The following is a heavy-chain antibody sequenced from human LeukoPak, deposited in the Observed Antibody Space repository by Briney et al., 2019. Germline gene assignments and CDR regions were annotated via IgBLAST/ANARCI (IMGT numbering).Heavy chain of an antibody. D-gene: IGHD6-13*01. J-gene: IGHJ6*02. CDR2: IKQDGSEK. V-gene: IGHV3-7*01. Sequence: PGGSLRLSCAASGFTFSSYWMSWVRQAPGKGLEWVANIKQDGSEKYYVDSVKGRFTISRDNAKNSLYPQMNSLRAEDTAVYYCARYSSSWSPNYYYGMDVWGQGTTVTVSS. CDR1: GFTFSSYW. CDR3: ARYSSSWSPNYYYGMDV.